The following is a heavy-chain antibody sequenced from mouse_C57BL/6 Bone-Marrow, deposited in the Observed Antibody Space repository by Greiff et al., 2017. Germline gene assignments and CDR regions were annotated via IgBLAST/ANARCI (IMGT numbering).Heavy chain of an antibody. CDR3: APLLWYPWFAY. V-gene: IGHV14-2*01. CDR2: LDPEDGET. CDR1: GFNIKDYY. Sequence: EVQRVESGAELVKPGASVKLSCTASGFNIKDYYMHWVKQRTEQGLEWIGRLDPEDGETKSAPKFQGKATITADTSSNTAYLQLSSLTSEDTAVYYCAPLLWYPWFAYWGQGTLVTVSA. D-gene: IGHD2-1*01. J-gene: IGHJ3*01.